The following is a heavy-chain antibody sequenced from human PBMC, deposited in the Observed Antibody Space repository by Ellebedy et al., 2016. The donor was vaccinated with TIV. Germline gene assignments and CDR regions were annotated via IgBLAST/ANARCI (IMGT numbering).Heavy chain of an antibody. D-gene: IGHD3-16*01. CDR2: ISYSGSA. CDR3: AREGGSLAFDI. Sequence: SETLSLXXSVSGGSITNYHWGWVRQPPRKGLEWVGYISYSGSANYIPSFKSRVTISVDTSKNQFSLRLSSVSAADTAIYYCAREGGSLAFDIWGQGTMVTVSS. V-gene: IGHV4-59*01. CDR1: GGSITNYH. J-gene: IGHJ3*02.